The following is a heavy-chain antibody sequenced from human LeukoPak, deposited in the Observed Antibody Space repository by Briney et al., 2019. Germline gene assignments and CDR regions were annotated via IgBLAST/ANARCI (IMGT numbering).Heavy chain of an antibody. CDR3: ARLITGPDAFDI. D-gene: IGHD1-20*01. Sequence: SETLSLTCTVSGGSISSYYWSWIRQPPGKGLEWIAHIYYTGSTNYNPSLRSRVTVSVGTSKNQFSLKLSSVTAADTAVYYCARLITGPDAFDIWGQGTMVTVSS. CDR1: GGSISSYY. V-gene: IGHV4-59*08. J-gene: IGHJ3*02. CDR2: IYYTGST.